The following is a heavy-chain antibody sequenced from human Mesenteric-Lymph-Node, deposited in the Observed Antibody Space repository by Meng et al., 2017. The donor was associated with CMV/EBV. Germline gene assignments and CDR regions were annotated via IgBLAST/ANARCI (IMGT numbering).Heavy chain of an antibody. Sequence: GESLKISCAASGFTFSSYAMHWVRQAPGKGLEWVAVISYDGSNKYYADSVKGRFTISRDNSKNTLYLQMNSLRAEDTAVYYCARDLQDLPAYYYYYGMDVWGQGTTVTVSS. CDR1: GFTFSSYA. V-gene: IGHV3-30*04. D-gene: IGHD1-14*01. CDR2: ISYDGSNK. J-gene: IGHJ6*02. CDR3: ARDLQDLPAYYYYYGMDV.